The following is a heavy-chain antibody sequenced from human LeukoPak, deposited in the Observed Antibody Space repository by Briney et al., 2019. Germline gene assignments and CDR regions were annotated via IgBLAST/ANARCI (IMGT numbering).Heavy chain of an antibody. CDR1: GFTFSSYT. CDR3: AKGRWWFDP. CDR2: ISGSGDNT. J-gene: IGHJ5*02. Sequence: GGSLRLSCAASGFTFSSYTMTWVRLAPGKGLEWVSSISGSGDNTYYADSVKGRFTVSRDNSRDTLYLQMNSLGADDTAVYYCAKGRWWFDPGGQGTLVTVSS. V-gene: IGHV3-23*01. D-gene: IGHD6-13*01.